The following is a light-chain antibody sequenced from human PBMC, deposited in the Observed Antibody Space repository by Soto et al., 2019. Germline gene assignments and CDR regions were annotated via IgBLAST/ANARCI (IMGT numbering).Light chain of an antibody. V-gene: IGLV1-40*01. CDR1: SSNIGAEYD. Sequence: VLTQPPSVSGAPGQRVAISCTGSSSNIGAEYDVHWYQQLPGTAPKRLIYGDNNRPSGVPDRFSGSKSGTSAFLAITGLQPEDEADYYCQSYDSSLTTFVFGTGTKVTVL. J-gene: IGLJ1*01. CDR2: GDN. CDR3: QSYDSSLTTFV.